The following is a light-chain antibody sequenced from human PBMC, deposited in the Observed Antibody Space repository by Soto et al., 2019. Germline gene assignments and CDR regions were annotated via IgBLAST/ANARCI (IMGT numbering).Light chain of an antibody. J-gene: IGKJ4*01. Sequence: DIVMTQSPLSLPVTPGEPASISCRSSQSLLHSNGYNYLDWYLQKPGQSPQLLIYLGSNRASGVPDRFSGSESGTDFTLKFSRGEAEDVGVYSGMQVLQPPLTSGEGTRGRSN. CDR3: MQVLQPPLT. CDR1: QSLLHSNGYNY. V-gene: IGKV2-28*01. CDR2: LGS.